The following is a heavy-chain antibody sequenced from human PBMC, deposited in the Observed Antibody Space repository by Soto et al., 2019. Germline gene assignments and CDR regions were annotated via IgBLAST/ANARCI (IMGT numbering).Heavy chain of an antibody. D-gene: IGHD1-1*01. V-gene: IGHV4-34*01. CDR3: ARVELGTATSVVDAFDI. Sequence: QVQLQQWGAGLLKPSETLSLTCAVYGGFVSSGSYYWSWIRQPPGQGLEWIGEMSHSGGTHFNPSSKSRLTVSVATSKNQFSVGMSSVTAAATALYYCARVELGTATSVVDAFDIWGPGTMVTVSS. CDR1: GGFVSSGSYY. CDR2: MSHSGGT. J-gene: IGHJ3*02.